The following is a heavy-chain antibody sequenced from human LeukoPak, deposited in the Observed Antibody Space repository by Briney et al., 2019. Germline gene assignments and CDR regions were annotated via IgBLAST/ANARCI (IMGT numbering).Heavy chain of an antibody. J-gene: IGHJ4*02. V-gene: IGHV1-2*02. CDR2: INPNSGGT. D-gene: IGHD2-21*01. CDR3: AREYYSISDY. Sequence: ASVKVSCKASGYTFTGYLIHWVRQAPGQGLEWMGWINPNSGGTNYAQKFQGRVAMTRDTSSSTAYMELSRLTSDDTAVYYCAREYYSISDYWGQGALVTVSS. CDR1: GYTFTGYL.